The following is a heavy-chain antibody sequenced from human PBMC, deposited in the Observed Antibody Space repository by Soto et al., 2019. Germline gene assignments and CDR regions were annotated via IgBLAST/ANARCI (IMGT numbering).Heavy chain of an antibody. Sequence: ASVKVSCKTSGDSFNDYYIHGVRQAPGQGLEWMGWINPNGGVTKYAQKFQGRVTVTRDTSIRTVYMELSSLRSDDTAVYYCARESGGATATLDYYYFYMDVWGKGTTVTVSS. V-gene: IGHV1-2*02. D-gene: IGHD5-12*01. CDR3: ARESGGATATLDYYYFYMDV. J-gene: IGHJ6*03. CDR2: INPNGGVT. CDR1: GDSFNDYY.